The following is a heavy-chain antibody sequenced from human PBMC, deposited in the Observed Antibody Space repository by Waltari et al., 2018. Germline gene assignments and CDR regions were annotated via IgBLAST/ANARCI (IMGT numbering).Heavy chain of an antibody. CDR2: INPSGGST. Sequence: QVQLVQSGAEVKKPGASVKVSCKASGYTFTSYSMHWVRQAPGQGLEWMGIINPSGGSTSYAQKCQGRVTMTRDTSTSTVYMELSSLRSEDTAVYYCARGESSGWYGGWGQGTLVTVSS. V-gene: IGHV1-46*01. J-gene: IGHJ4*02. CDR1: GYTFTSYS. CDR3: ARGESSGWYGG. D-gene: IGHD6-19*01.